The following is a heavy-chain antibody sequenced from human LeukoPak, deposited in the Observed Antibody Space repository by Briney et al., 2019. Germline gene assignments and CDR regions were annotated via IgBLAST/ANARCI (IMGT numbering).Heavy chain of an antibody. J-gene: IGHJ4*02. Sequence: GGSLRLSRAASGFTFSSSSMSWVRQAPGKGLEWVSALTGSGGSTYYADSVKGRFTISRDNSKKTLFLQMNSLRAEDTAVYYCAKDLAPAAYWGQGTLVTVSS. V-gene: IGHV3-23*01. D-gene: IGHD2-2*01. CDR2: LTGSGGST. CDR1: GFTFSSSS. CDR3: AKDLAPAAY.